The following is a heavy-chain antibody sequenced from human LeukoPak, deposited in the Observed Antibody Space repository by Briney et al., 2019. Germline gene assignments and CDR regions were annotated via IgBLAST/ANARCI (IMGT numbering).Heavy chain of an antibody. D-gene: IGHD4-17*01. CDR1: GFTFSSYW. Sequence: GGSLRLSCAASGFTFSSYWMHWVRQAPGKGLVWVSRINSDGSSTSYADSVKGRFTISRDNAKNTLYLQMNSLRAEDTAVYYCARGYYGDYFYYFDYWGQGTLVTVSS. J-gene: IGHJ4*02. CDR2: INSDGSST. CDR3: ARGYYGDYFYYFDY. V-gene: IGHV3-74*01.